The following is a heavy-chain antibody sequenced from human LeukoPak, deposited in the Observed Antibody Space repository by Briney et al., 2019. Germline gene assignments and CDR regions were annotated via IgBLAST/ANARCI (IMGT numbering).Heavy chain of an antibody. Sequence: PSETLSLTCTVSGYSISSGYYWGWIRQPPGKGLEWIGSIYHSGSTYYNPSLKSRVTISVDTSKNQFSLKLSSVTAADTAVYYCARRSGWDMYNWFDPWGQGTLVTVSS. D-gene: IGHD6-19*01. CDR3: ARRSGWDMYNWFDP. J-gene: IGHJ5*02. V-gene: IGHV4-38-2*02. CDR2: IYHSGST. CDR1: GYSISSGYY.